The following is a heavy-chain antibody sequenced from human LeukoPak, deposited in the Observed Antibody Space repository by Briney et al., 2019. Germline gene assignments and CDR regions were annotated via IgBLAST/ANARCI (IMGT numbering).Heavy chain of an antibody. CDR1: GLSNADYG. Sequence: PGGSLRLSCVGAGLSNADYGMSWVRQVPGKGLEWVSGIDWSGAASEYADSVKGRFTISRDNAKNSLYLQMNTLRPEDTGVYYCARDLSATWYSLGYLGQGTLVTVSS. V-gene: IGHV3-20*04. CDR2: IDWSGAAS. J-gene: IGHJ4*02. D-gene: IGHD2-21*02. CDR3: ARDLSATWYSLGY.